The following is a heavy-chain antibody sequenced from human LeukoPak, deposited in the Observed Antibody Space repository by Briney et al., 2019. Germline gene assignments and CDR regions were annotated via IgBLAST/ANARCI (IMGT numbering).Heavy chain of an antibody. CDR3: ARVVTRTARPTEQPFDY. CDR2: ISSDGRNK. V-gene: IGHV3-30*04. D-gene: IGHD6-13*01. CDR1: GCTISSCA. J-gene: IGHJ4*02. Sequence: GGSLRLSCAASGCTISSCAMHWVRQAPGKGLEWVAVISSDGRNKYYEDSVKGRFTISRDNSKNTLYLQMNSLRPDDTAVYYCARVVTRTARPTEQPFDYWGQGTLVTVSS.